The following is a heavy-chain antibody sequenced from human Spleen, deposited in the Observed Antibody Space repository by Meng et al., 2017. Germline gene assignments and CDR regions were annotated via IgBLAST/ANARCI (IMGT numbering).Heavy chain of an antibody. J-gene: IGHJ4*02. CDR1: GFTFSSYS. V-gene: IGHV3-21*01. D-gene: IGHD5-18*01. CDR3: ARPLRGYSFIDS. CDR2: ISSSSSYI. Sequence: GESLKISCAASGFTFSSYSMNWVRQAPGKGLEWVSSISSSSSYIYYADSVKGRFTISRDNAKNSLYLQMNSLRAEDTAVYYCARPLRGYSFIDSWGQGTLVTVSS.